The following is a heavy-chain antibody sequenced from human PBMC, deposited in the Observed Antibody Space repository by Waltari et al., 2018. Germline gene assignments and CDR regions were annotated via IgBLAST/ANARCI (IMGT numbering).Heavy chain of an antibody. V-gene: IGHV1-18*01. CDR1: GYTFTSYG. J-gene: IGHJ5*02. CDR2: VSAYNSNT. Sequence: QVQLVQSGAEVKKPGASVKVSCKASGYTFTSYGISWVRQAPGQGLEWMGWVSAYNSNTNYAQKLQGRVTMTTDTSTSTAYMELRCLRSDDTAVYYCARARIAAAGRGYNWFDPWGQGTLVTVSS. CDR3: ARARIAAAGRGYNWFDP. D-gene: IGHD6-13*01.